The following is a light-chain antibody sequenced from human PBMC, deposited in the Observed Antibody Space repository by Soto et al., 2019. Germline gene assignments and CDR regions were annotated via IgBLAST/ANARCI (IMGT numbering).Light chain of an antibody. J-gene: IGLJ1*01. CDR3: SSYTSSYV. CDR2: EVS. CDR1: SSDVGDYNY. V-gene: IGLV2-14*01. Sequence: QSALTQPASVSGSPGQSITISCTGTSSDVGDYNYVSWYQQHPGKAPKLMIYEVSNRPSGVSNRFSGSKSGNTASRTISGLQAEDEADYYCSSYTSSYVFGTGTKVTVL.